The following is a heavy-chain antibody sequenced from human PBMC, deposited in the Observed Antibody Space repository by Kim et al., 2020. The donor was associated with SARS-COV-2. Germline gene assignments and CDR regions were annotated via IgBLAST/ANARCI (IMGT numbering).Heavy chain of an antibody. V-gene: IGHV4-59*01. CDR3: ARGTTSSGWYLGWFDP. CDR2: IYYSGST. CDR1: GGSISSYY. J-gene: IGHJ5*02. D-gene: IGHD6-19*01. Sequence: SETLSLTCTVSGGSISSYYWSWIRQPPGKGLEWIGYIYYSGSTNYNPSLKSRVTISVDTSKNQFSLKLSSVTAADTAVYYCARGTTSSGWYLGWFDPWGQGTLVTVSS.